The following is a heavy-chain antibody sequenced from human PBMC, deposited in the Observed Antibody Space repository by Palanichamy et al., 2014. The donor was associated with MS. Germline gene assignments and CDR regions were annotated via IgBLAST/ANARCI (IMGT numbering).Heavy chain of an antibody. V-gene: IGHV3-23*01. J-gene: IGHJ4*02. CDR2: ISGSGGST. CDR1: GFTFSSYA. Sequence: EVQLLESGGGLVQPGGSLRLSCTASGFTFSSYAMSWVRQAPGKGLEWVSAISGSGGSTYYADSVKGRFTISRDNSKNTLYLQMNSLRAEDTAVYYCARIRYGEWGYAQDCWGQGTLDTVSS. CDR3: ARIRYGEWGYAQDC. D-gene: IGHD1-26*01.